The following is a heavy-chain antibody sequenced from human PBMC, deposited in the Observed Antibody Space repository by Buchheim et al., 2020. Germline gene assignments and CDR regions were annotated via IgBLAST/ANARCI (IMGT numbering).Heavy chain of an antibody. J-gene: IGHJ4*02. D-gene: IGHD6-25*01. CDR3: ARRPSSSAIDY. Sequence: QVQLVESGGGVVQPGRSLRLSCAASGFTFSSYAMHWVRQAPGKGLECVAAISYDGSNKYYADSVKGRFTISRDNSENTRYLQMNSLGAEDTAVYYCARRPSSSAIDYWGQGTL. CDR2: ISYDGSNK. CDR1: GFTFSSYA. V-gene: IGHV3-30*04.